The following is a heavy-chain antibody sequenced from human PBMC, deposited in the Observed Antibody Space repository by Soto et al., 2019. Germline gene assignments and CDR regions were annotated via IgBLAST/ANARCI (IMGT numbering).Heavy chain of an antibody. Sequence: SETLSLTCAVSGGSISSTTYYWVWIRQPPGKGLEWVATIYYSGATYYNPSLKSRLTISIDTSKNQFSLRLSSVTAADTAMYYCARYYDTSNRPYFHHWGQGTRVTVSS. D-gene: IGHD3-22*01. CDR1: GGSISSTTYY. J-gene: IGHJ1*01. CDR3: ARYYDTSNRPYFHH. CDR2: IYYSGAT. V-gene: IGHV4-39*01.